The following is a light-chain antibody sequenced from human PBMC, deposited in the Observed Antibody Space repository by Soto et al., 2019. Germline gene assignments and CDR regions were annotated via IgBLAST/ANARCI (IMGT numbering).Light chain of an antibody. CDR1: RSNIGSNY. CDR2: RNN. V-gene: IGLV1-47*01. Sequence: VLTQPPSASGTPGQRVTFSCSGGRSNIGSNYVFWYQQFPGTAPKLLIYRNNQRPSGVPDRFSGSKSGTSASLAISGLRSEDEADYYCTSWDDSLYHVVFGGGTKVTV. CDR3: TSWDDSLYHVV. J-gene: IGLJ2*01.